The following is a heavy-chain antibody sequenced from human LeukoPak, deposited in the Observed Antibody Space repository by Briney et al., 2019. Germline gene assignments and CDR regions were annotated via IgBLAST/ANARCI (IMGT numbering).Heavy chain of an antibody. Sequence: ASVKVSCKASGGTFSSYAISWVRQAPGQGLEWMGGIIPIFGTANYAQKFQGRVTITADESTSTAYMELSSLRSEDTAVYYCATPSIVGAHSDYWGQGTLVTVSS. CDR2: IIPIFGTA. CDR3: ATPSIVGAHSDY. V-gene: IGHV1-69*13. CDR1: GGTFSSYA. J-gene: IGHJ4*02. D-gene: IGHD1-26*01.